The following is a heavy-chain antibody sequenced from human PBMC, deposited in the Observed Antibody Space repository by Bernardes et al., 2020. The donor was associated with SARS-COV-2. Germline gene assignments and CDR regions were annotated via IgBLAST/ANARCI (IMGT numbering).Heavy chain of an antibody. V-gene: IGHV3-9*01. D-gene: IGHD3-22*01. Sequence: GGSLRLSCAASGFTFDDYAMHWVRQAPGKGLEWVSGISWNSGSIGYADSVKGRFTISRDNAKNSLYLQMNSLRAEDTALYYCATNYEDYFDYWGQGTLVTVSS. CDR3: ATNYEDYFDY. CDR2: ISWNSGSI. J-gene: IGHJ4*02. CDR1: GFTFDDYA.